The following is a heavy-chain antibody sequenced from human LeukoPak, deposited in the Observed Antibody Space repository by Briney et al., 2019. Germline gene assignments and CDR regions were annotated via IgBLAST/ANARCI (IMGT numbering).Heavy chain of an antibody. D-gene: IGHD6-13*01. V-gene: IGHV4-4*07. CDR1: GGSISSYY. J-gene: IGHJ5*02. CDR3: ARHVAGYSSNWYAGWFDP. Sequence: PSETLSLTCTVSGGSISSYYWSWIRQPAGKGLEWIGRIYTSGSTDYNPSLKSRVTISVDKSKNQFSLKLSSVTAADTAVYYCARHVAGYSSNWYAGWFDPWGQGTLVTVSS. CDR2: IYTSGST.